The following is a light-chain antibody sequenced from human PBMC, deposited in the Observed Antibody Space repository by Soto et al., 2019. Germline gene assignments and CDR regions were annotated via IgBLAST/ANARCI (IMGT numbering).Light chain of an antibody. CDR1: QSVTSNF. CDR3: QQYGNSPYT. Sequence: ETVLTQSPGTLSLSPGERAIFFCRASQSVTSNFLGWYQQKPGQAPRLLIYGASFRATGIPDRFSGSGSGTDFTLSISRLEPEDFAVYYCQQYGNSPYTFGQGTKLEIK. CDR2: GAS. J-gene: IGKJ2*01. V-gene: IGKV3-20*01.